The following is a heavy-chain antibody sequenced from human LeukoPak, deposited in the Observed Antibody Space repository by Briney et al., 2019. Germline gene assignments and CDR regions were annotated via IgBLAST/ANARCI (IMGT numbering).Heavy chain of an antibody. D-gene: IGHD6-19*01. CDR3: ARSIAVAGTVY. V-gene: IGHV3-21*01. CDR1: GFTFSSYS. CDR2: ISSSSSYI. J-gene: IGHJ4*02. Sequence: PGGSLRLSXAASGFTFSSYSMNWVCQAPGKGLEWVSSISSSSSYIYYADSVKGRFTISRDNAKNSLYLQMNNLRAEDTAVYYCARSIAVAGTVYWGQGTLVTVSS.